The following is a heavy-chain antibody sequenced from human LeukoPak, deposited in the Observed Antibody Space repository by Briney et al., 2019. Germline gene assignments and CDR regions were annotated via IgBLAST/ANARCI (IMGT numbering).Heavy chain of an antibody. CDR2: ISWRIGII. V-gene: IGHV3-9*01. D-gene: IGHD3-3*01. CDR3: AKDTGRPTDAITMEDNAFDI. CDR1: GFTFDDHG. Sequence: PGRSLRLSCAASGFTFDDHGMHWVRQAPGKGLEWGSGISWRIGIIGYADTVKGRFTISRDNAKNALYMQMDSLRAEDTALYYCAKDTGRPTDAITMEDNAFDIWGQGTMVTVSS. J-gene: IGHJ3*02.